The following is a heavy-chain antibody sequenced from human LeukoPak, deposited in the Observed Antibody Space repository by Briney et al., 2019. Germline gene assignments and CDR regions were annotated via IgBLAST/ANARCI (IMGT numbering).Heavy chain of an antibody. D-gene: IGHD5-18*01. CDR2: ISSSGSTI. CDR3: ARDVPAVEDTAIY. Sequence: GGSLRLSCAASGFTFSDYYMSWIRQAPGKGLEWVSYISSSGSTIYYADSVKGRFTISRDNAKNSLHLQMNSLRAEDTAVYYCARDVPAVEDTAIYWGQGTLVTVSS. J-gene: IGHJ4*02. CDR1: GFTFSDYY. V-gene: IGHV3-11*01.